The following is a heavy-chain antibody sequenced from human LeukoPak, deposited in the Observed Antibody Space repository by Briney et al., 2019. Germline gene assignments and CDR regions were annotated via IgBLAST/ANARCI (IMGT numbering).Heavy chain of an antibody. CDR1: GFTFSRYW. Sequence: PGGSLRLSCAASGFTFSRYWMHWVRQAPGKGLVWVSRMNGDGSSTTYADSVKGRFTISRDNSKNTFYLQMNGLRAEDSAVYYCARDSPGGIGVDYWGQGTLVTVSS. D-gene: IGHD3-10*01. CDR2: MNGDGSST. J-gene: IGHJ4*02. V-gene: IGHV3-74*01. CDR3: ARDSPGGIGVDY.